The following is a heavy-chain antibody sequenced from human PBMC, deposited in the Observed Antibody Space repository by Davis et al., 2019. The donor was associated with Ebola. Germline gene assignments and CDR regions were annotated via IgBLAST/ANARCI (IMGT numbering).Heavy chain of an antibody. V-gene: IGHV1-3*01. CDR2: INGGNDNT. J-gene: IGHJ5*02. D-gene: IGHD2-8*01. CDR1: GYTFTTYA. CDR3: ARLIGLTWSRDNWFDP. Sequence: ASVKVSCKASGYTFTTYAIHWVRQAPGQRLEWMGWINGGNDNTKSSQKFQGRVTFTRDTSATTAYMELSSLRSDDTAVYYCARLIGLTWSRDNWFDPWGQGTLVIVSS.